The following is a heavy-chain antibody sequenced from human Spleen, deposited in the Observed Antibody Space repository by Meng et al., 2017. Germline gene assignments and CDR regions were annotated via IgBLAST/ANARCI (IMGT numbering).Heavy chain of an antibody. V-gene: IGHV3-49*03. J-gene: IGHJ3*01. CDR3: SRGYYFDSYTMAPDAFDF. CDR1: GFTFDEYA. CDR2: IRNKAYGGTR. D-gene: IGHD3-22*01. Sequence: GESLKISCTASGFTFDEYAMIWFRQAPGKGLEWVGFIRNKAYGGTREYAASVKGRFTISRDDSKRIAYLQMDSLRSEDTAVYYCSRGYYFDSYTMAPDAFDFWGQGTMVTVSS.